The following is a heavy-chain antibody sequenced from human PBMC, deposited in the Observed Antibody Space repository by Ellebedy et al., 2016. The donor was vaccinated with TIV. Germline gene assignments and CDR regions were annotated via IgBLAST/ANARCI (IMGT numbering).Heavy chain of an antibody. CDR2: IHYSGTT. Sequence: MPGGSLRLSCTVSGDSITSSTHLWGWIRQPPGKGLEWIATIHYSGTTYYNPSLKSRVTISVDTSNNQVSLKLSSVTAADTAIYYCARAIHFDWLLPPAFDYWGQGTLVTVSS. CDR3: ARAIHFDWLLPPAFDY. D-gene: IGHD3-9*01. J-gene: IGHJ4*02. CDR1: GDSITSSTHL. V-gene: IGHV4-39*07.